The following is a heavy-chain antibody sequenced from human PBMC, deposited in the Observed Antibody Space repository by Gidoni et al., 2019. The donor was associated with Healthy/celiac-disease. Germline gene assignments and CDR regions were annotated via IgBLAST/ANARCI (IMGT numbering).Heavy chain of an antibody. Sequence: QVQLVQSGAEVKKPGASVKVACKPSGYTFTSYGTSWVRQAPGQGLEWMGWIRAYNGNTNYAQKLQGRVTMTTDTATSTAYMELRCLRSDDTAVDYCARAWYYDILTGYRYYYYGMDVWGQGTTVTVSS. J-gene: IGHJ6*02. CDR3: ARAWYYDILTGYRYYYYGMDV. CDR1: GYTFTSYG. V-gene: IGHV1-18*01. CDR2: IRAYNGNT. D-gene: IGHD3-9*01.